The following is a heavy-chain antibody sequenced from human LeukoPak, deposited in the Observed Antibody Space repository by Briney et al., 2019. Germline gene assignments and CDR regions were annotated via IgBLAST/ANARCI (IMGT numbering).Heavy chain of an antibody. CDR1: GFTFDDYA. J-gene: IGHJ2*01. D-gene: IGHD6-19*01. CDR2: ISWNSGSI. CDR3: AKGPTIAVAADWYFDL. V-gene: IGHV3-9*01. Sequence: PGGSLRLSCAVSGFTFDDYAMHWVRQAPGKGLEWVSGISWNSGSIGYADSVKGRFTISRDNAKNSLYLQMNSLRAEDTALYYCAKGPTIAVAADWYFDLWGRGTLVTVSS.